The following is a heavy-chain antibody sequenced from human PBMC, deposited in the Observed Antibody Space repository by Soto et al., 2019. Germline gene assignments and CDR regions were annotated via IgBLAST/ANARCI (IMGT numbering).Heavy chain of an antibody. D-gene: IGHD3-10*01. J-gene: IGHJ4*02. CDR1: GYAFIEHY. Sequence: QGQLVQSGAELKKPGASVKVSCKASGYAFIEHYIHWLRQAPGQGLEWMGWINPNGGVTKVSQKFQGRGTMTGGKYIKTVYMDLSGPRSDDMAVYFCARGLNPYFGPGSLHGFFDYWGQGTLVAVSS. V-gene: IGHV1-2*02. CDR3: ARGLNPYFGPGSLHGFFDY. CDR2: INPNGGVT.